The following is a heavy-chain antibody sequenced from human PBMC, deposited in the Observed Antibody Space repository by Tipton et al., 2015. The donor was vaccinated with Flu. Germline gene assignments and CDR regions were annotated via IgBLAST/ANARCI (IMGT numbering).Heavy chain of an antibody. V-gene: IGHV4-59*01. Sequence: LRLSCKVSGGHISTYYWSWIRQPPGKGLEWIGGVYSGGNSNYSPSVKGRVTISVDTSKNQVSLQVKSVTAADTAVYYCARDYDSWGQGTLVTVSS. CDR2: VYSGGNS. CDR1: GGHISTYY. CDR3: ARDYDS. J-gene: IGHJ4*02.